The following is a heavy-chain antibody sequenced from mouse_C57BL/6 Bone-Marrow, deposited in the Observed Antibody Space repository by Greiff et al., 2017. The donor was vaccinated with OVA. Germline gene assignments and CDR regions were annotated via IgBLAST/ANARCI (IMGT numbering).Heavy chain of an antibody. J-gene: IGHJ2*01. CDR3: ASGAVVPFDY. V-gene: IGHV1-59*01. CDR1: GYTFTSYW. Sequence: QVQLQQPGAELVRPGTSVKLSCKASGYTFTSYWMHWVKQRPGQGLEWIGVIDPSDSYTNYNQKFKGKATLTVDTSSSTAYMQLSSLTSEDSAVYDCASGAVVPFDYWGQGTTLTVSS. D-gene: IGHD3-3*01. CDR2: IDPSDSYT.